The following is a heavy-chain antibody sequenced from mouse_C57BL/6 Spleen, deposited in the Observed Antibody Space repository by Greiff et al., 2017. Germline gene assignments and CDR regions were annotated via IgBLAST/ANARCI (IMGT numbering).Heavy chain of an antibody. CDR3: AIPSYYSDYDYYAMDY. CDR1: GYAFSSYW. J-gene: IGHJ4*01. D-gene: IGHD2-5*01. V-gene: IGHV1-80*01. CDR2: IYPGDGDT. Sequence: QVQLQQSGAELVKPGASVKMSCKASGYAFSSYWMNWVKQRPGKGLEWIGQIYPGDGDTNYNGKFKGKATLTADKSSSTAYMQLSSLTSKGSAFYLCAIPSYYSDYDYYAMDYWGQGTSVTVSS.